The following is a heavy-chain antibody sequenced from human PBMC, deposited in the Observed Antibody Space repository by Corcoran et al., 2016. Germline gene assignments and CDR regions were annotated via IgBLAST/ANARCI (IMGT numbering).Heavy chain of an antibody. CDR2: INPSGGST. V-gene: IGHV1-46*01. Sequence: QVQLVQSGAEVKKPGASVKVSCKASGYTFTSYYMHWVRQAPGQGLEWMGIINPSGGSTSYAQKFQGRVTMTRDTSTSTVYMELTSLRSEDTAVYYCAGAARFSYFDYWGQGSLVTVSS. J-gene: IGHJ4*02. CDR1: GYTFTSYY. D-gene: IGHD6-6*01. CDR3: AGAARFSYFDY.